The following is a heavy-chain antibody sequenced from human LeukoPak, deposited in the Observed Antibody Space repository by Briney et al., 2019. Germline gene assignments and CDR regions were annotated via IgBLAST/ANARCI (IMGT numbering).Heavy chain of an antibody. CDR2: IYYSGST. D-gene: IGHD3-22*01. Sequence: EASETLSLTCTVSGGSISSYYWSWIRQPPGKGLEWIGYIYYSGSTNYNPSLKSRVTISVDTSKNQFSLKLSSVTAADTAVYYCARHRNYYDSSGSHNWFDPWGQGTLVTVSS. CDR1: GGSISSYY. J-gene: IGHJ5*02. V-gene: IGHV4-59*08. CDR3: ARHRNYYDSSGSHNWFDP.